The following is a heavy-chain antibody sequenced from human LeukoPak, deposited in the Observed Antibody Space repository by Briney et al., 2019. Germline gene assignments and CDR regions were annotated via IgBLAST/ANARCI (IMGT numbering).Heavy chain of an antibody. CDR1: GFTFSSYW. V-gene: IGHV3-74*01. CDR2: IHSDGTTT. CDR3: ARRGDYADY. D-gene: IGHD4-17*01. Sequence: PGGSLRLSCAASGFTFSSYWMNWVRQAPGKGLVRVSRIHSDGTTTNYSDSVKGRFTISRDNAKNTLYLRMNSLRAEDTAVYYCARRGDYADYCGQGTLVTVSS. J-gene: IGHJ4*02.